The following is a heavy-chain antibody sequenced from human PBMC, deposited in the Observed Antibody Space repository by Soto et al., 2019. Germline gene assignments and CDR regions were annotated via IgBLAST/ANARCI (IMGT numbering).Heavy chain of an antibody. CDR1: GFTFSSYS. CDR3: ARGKGPGYCSSTSCYGAFDI. J-gene: IGHJ3*02. CDR2: ISSSSSTI. D-gene: IGHD2-2*01. V-gene: IGHV3-48*01. Sequence: GGSLRLSCAASGFTFSSYSMNWVRQAPGKGLEWVSYISSSSSTIYYADSVKGRFTISRDNAKDSLYLQMNSLRAEDTAVYYCARGKGPGYCSSTSCYGAFDIWGQGTMVTVSS.